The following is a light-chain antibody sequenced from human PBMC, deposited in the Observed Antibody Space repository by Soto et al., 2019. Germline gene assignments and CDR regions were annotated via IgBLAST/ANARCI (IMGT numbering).Light chain of an antibody. CDR2: SSY. J-gene: IGLJ3*02. CDR3: ATCDDSLNGLWV. V-gene: IGLV1-44*01. Sequence: QSVLTQPPSASGTPGQRDTISCSGSSSNIGINTVNWYQQLPGTAPKLLIFSSYQRPSGVPDRFSGSKSGTSASLAISGLQSDDEADYYCATCDDSLNGLWVFGGGTKVTVL. CDR1: SSNIGINT.